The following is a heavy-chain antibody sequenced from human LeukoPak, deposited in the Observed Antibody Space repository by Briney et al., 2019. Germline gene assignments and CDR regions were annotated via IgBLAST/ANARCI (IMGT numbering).Heavy chain of an antibody. D-gene: IGHD2-8*02. Sequence: SETLSLTCTVSGGSISSYYWSWIRQPPGKGLEWIGYIYHSGSTYYNPSLKSRVTISVDRSKNQFSLKLSSVTAADTAVYYCARGTEYWDYWGQGTLVTVSS. J-gene: IGHJ4*02. V-gene: IGHV4-59*12. CDR2: IYHSGST. CDR3: ARGTEYWDY. CDR1: GGSISSYY.